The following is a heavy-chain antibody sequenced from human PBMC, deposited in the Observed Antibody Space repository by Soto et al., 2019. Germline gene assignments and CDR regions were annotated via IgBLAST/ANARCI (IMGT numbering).Heavy chain of an antibody. CDR2: IYYTEST. D-gene: IGHD7-27*01. CDR3: ARDRGSNWGLNDAFDI. Sequence: QVQLQESGPGLVKPSETLSLTCTVSGGSISPYYWNWIRQPPVKGLEWIGYIYYTESTNYSPSLKSRVTRSVDSSKNQFSLKLKSVTAADTAVYYWARDRGSNWGLNDAFDIWGQGTVVTVSA. V-gene: IGHV4-59*01. J-gene: IGHJ3*02. CDR1: GGSISPYY.